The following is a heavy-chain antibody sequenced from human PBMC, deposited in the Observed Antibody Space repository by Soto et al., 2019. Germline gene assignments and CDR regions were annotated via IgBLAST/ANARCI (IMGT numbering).Heavy chain of an antibody. CDR2: MDYSGTT. CDR1: VGSISSSDYY. J-gene: IGHJ6*02. Sequence: PSEPLFLTCPVSVGSISSSDYYWGWILQPPVKGLEWIGSMDYSGTTYYNPSLKSRVTISVDTTKKQFSLKLSSVSAADTAVYYCARQFLSNYYYYYGMDVWGQGTTVTVSS. CDR3: ARQFLSNYYYYYGMDV. V-gene: IGHV4-39*01.